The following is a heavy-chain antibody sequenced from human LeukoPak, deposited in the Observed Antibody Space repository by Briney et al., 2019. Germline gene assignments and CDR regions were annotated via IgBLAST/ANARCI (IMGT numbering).Heavy chain of an antibody. CDR1: GFTFSSYA. D-gene: IGHD3-22*01. CDR3: AKGLTYYYDSSGYTECAFDI. Sequence: PGGSLRLSCAASGFTFSSYAMSWVRQAPGKGLEWVSAISGSGGNTYYADSVKGRFTISRDNSKNTLYLQMNSLRAEDTAVYYCAKGLTYYYDSSGYTECAFDIWGQEAMVTVSS. J-gene: IGHJ3*02. CDR2: ISGSGGNT. V-gene: IGHV3-23*01.